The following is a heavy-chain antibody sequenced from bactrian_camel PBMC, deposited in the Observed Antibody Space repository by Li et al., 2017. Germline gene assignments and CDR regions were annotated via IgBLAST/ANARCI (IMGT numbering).Heavy chain of an antibody. Sequence: DVQLVESGGGSVQAGGSLRLSCAASGFSYSSYCMGWLRQAPGKEREVVASIFTGGGSTYYADSVKGRFTISHDNARNTVYLQMKGLEPEDTAMYYFGRRATFILGWNHSNQDDYWGQGTQVTVSS. D-gene: IGHD1*01. V-gene: IGHV3S40*01. J-gene: IGHJ4*01. CDR1: GFSYSSYC. CDR2: IFTGGGST. CDR3: GRRATFILGWNHSNQDDY.